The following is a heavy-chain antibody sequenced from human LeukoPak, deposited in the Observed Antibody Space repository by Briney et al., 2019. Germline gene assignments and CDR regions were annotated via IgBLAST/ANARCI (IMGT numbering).Heavy chain of an antibody. CDR2: IRYDGSNK. Sequence: GGSLRLSCAASGFTFSSYGMYWVRQAPGKGLEWVAFIRYDGSNKYYADSVKGRFTVSRDNSKNTLYLQMKSLRAEDTAVYYCAKGGGYEAEYYYYYLDVWGKGTTVTISS. D-gene: IGHD5-24*01. V-gene: IGHV3-30*02. CDR1: GFTFSSYG. J-gene: IGHJ6*03. CDR3: AKGGGYEAEYYYYYLDV.